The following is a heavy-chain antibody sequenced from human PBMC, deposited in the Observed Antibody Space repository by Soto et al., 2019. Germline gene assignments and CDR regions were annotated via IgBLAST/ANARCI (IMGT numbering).Heavy chain of an antibody. D-gene: IGHD6-19*01. Sequence: EVQLLESGGGLVQPGGSLRLSCAASGLTFTTYAMTWVRQAPGKGLEWVSSVSGTGDITYYADSVKGRFTISRDNSKNTVYLQRSSLRAEDTAVYYCAKAHASGWSIPGAFDIWGQGTMVTVSS. CDR3: AKAHASGWSIPGAFDI. J-gene: IGHJ3*02. CDR1: GLTFTTYA. CDR2: VSGTGDIT. V-gene: IGHV3-23*01.